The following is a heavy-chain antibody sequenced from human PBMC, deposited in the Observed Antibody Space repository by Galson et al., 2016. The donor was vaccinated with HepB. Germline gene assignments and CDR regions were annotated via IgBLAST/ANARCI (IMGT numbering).Heavy chain of an antibody. CDR2: IDHEGRGT. CDR3: AREGAAKVAFDI. V-gene: IGHV3-74*01. J-gene: IGHJ3*02. Sequence: SLRLSCAASGFTFSGAGMHWVRQAPGKGLEWVARIDHEGRGTSYADSVRGRFTMSRDSAKSTVYLQMDSLRAEDTAVYYCAREGAAKVAFDIWGQGTMVTVSS. D-gene: IGHD5-18*01. CDR1: GFTFSGAG.